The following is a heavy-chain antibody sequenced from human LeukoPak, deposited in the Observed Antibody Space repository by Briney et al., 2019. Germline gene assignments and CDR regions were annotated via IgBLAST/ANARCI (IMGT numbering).Heavy chain of an antibody. CDR3: ARTGLWFGELYGWFDP. V-gene: IGHV4-61*08. CDR1: GGSISSGGYS. Sequence: SETLSLTCAVSGGSISSGGYSWSWIRQPPGKGLEWIGYIYYGGSTNYNPSLKSRVTMSVDTSKNQFSLKLSSVTAADTAVYYCARTGLWFGELYGWFDPWGQGTLVTVSS. CDR2: IYYGGST. D-gene: IGHD3-10*01. J-gene: IGHJ5*02.